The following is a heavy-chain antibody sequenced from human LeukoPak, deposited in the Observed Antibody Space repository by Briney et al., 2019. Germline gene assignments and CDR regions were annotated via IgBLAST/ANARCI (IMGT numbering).Heavy chain of an antibody. J-gene: IGHJ4*02. D-gene: IGHD1-14*01. CDR3: ASRIW. CDR2: MYTGGAT. Sequence: GGSLRLSCAASGFTFSSYAMSWVRQAPGKGLEWVSLMYTGGATYYADSVKGRFTITRDNSKNTLYLQMNSLRAEDTAVYYCASRIWWGQGTLVSVFS. V-gene: IGHV3-23*01. CDR1: GFTFSSYA.